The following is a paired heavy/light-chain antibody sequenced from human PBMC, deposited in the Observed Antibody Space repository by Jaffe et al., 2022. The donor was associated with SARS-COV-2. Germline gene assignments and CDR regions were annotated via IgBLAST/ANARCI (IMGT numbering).Light chain of an antibody. Sequence: DIQMTQSPSSLSASVGDRVTITCRASQSITSFLHWYQQKPGKAPELLVYAASSLESGVPSRFRGSGSGTDFTLTISSLQAEDFATYYCQQTYNTPRTFGQGTKVEIK. V-gene: IGKV1-39*01. CDR1: QSITSF. CDR3: QQTYNTPRT. CDR2: AAS. J-gene: IGKJ1*01.
Heavy chain of an antibody. D-gene: IGHD5-12*01. CDR3: ARNYGYRSIADY. CDR1: GGSFTDYS. Sequence: QVQLQQWGAGLLRPSETLSLTCAVSGGSFTDYSWSWIRQPPGKGLEWIGEIDQTGSTNYNPSLKSRLTISRDTSKNHLSLKLSSVTAADTAVYYCARNYGYRSIADYWGQGTLVTVSS. CDR2: IDQTGST. V-gene: IGHV4-34*02. J-gene: IGHJ4*02.